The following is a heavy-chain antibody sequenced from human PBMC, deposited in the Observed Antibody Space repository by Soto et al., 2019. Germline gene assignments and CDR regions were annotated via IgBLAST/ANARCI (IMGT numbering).Heavy chain of an antibody. V-gene: IGHV3-30*19. CDR1: RSYG. D-gene: IGHD3-10*01. CDR2: ISYDGSNK. Sequence: RSYGLLSKHKAPGKGLEWVAVISYDGSNKYYADSVKGRFTISRDNSKNTLYLQMNSLRDEDTAVYYCARDREVLWFGEFDYWGQGTLVTVSS. J-gene: IGHJ4*02. CDR3: ARDREVLWFGEFDY.